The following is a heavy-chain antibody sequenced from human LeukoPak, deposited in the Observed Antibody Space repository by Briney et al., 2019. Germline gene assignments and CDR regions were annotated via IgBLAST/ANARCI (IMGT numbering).Heavy chain of an antibody. Sequence: GGSLRLSCAASGFTFSEYEMTWVRQAPGQGLEWISYISSSGSRTTYADSVKGRFTISRDNAQNSLYLHMSSLRAEDTAVYYCARDPYSGGYGDDYYYYMDVWGKGTTVTISS. CDR2: ISSSGSRT. V-gene: IGHV3-48*03. D-gene: IGHD1-26*01. CDR1: GFTFSEYE. CDR3: ARDPYSGGYGDDYYYYMDV. J-gene: IGHJ6*03.